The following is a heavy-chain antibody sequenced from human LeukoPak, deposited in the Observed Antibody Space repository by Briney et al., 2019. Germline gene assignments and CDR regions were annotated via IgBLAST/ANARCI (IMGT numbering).Heavy chain of an antibody. Sequence: GGSLRLSCAASGFTFSSYTKNWVRQAPGKGLEWVWTFSKTGSCIYYAESVMGRFTIYRDNAKNSLYLQMNSLRAEDTAVYYCSRVSAAMTHWHFDLWGRGTLVTVSS. V-gene: IGHV3-21*01. CDR1: GFTFSSYT. J-gene: IGHJ2*01. D-gene: IGHD2-2*01. CDR3: SRVSAAMTHWHFDL. CDR2: FSKTGSCI.